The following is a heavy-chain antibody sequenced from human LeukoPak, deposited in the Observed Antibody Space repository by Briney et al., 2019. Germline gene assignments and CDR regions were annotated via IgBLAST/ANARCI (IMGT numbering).Heavy chain of an antibody. D-gene: IGHD6-19*01. Sequence: GSLRLSCAASGFTFSSFGMSWVRQAPGKGLEWVGRIKSKTDGGTTDYAAPVKGRFTISRDDSKNTLYLQMNSLKTEDTAVYYCTTRIAVAGTDYYYYYMDVWGKGTTVTVSS. CDR3: TTRIAVAGTDYYYYYMDV. V-gene: IGHV3-15*01. J-gene: IGHJ6*03. CDR1: GFTFSSFG. CDR2: IKSKTDGGTT.